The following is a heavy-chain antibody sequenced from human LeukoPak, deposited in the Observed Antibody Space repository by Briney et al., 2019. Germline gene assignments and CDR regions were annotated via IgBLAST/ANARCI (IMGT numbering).Heavy chain of an antibody. J-gene: IGHJ4*02. CDR2: INADGTNT. Sequence: GGSLRLSCAASGFTFSSFWMHWVRQVPGKGPVWVSLINADGTNTTYADSVKGRFTISRDNVKNTLCLQMNSLRADDTGIYYCVYSGYDWTYYFDWWGQGTLVTVSS. V-gene: IGHV3-74*03. CDR1: GFTFSSFW. D-gene: IGHD5-12*01. CDR3: VYSGYDWTYYFDW.